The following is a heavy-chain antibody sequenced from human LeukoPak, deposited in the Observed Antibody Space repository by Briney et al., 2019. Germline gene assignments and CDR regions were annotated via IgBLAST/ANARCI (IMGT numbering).Heavy chain of an antibody. V-gene: IGHV1-2*02. CDR2: INPNSGGT. J-gene: IGHJ4*02. Sequence: VASVKVSCKASGYTFTGYYMHWVRQAPGQGLEWMGWINPNSGGTNYAQKFQGRVTMTRDTSISTAYMELSRLRSDDTAVYYCASRYCSGGSCSYFDYWGQGTLVTVSS. CDR1: GYTFTGYY. D-gene: IGHD2-15*01. CDR3: ASRYCSGGSCSYFDY.